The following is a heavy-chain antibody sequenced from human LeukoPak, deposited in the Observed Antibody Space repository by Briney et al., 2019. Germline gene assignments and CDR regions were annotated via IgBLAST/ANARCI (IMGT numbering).Heavy chain of an antibody. D-gene: IGHD1-26*01. V-gene: IGHV3-23*01. Sequence: GGSLRLSCAASGFNFSTYAMSWVRQAPGKGLEWVSGISGGDTHYADYVKGRFTISRYNSKSTVELHMSSLRVKDTAVYYCAKDGQSFNSMWDYLDSWGRGTLGPVSA. J-gene: IGHJ4*02. CDR3: AKDGQSFNSMWDYLDS. CDR2: ISGGDT. CDR1: GFNFSTYA.